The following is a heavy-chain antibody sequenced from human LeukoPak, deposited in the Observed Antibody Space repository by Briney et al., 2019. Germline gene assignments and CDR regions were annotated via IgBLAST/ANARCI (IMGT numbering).Heavy chain of an antibody. Sequence: ASVKVSCEASGYTLTSYGINWMRQAPGQGLEWMGWISTQSGNTIYAQKVQGRLTLTTDRSTNTAYMELRSLRSDDTAVYYCARGAYGDKWGQGTMVTVSS. CDR3: ARGAYGDK. CDR1: GYTLTSYG. J-gene: IGHJ4*02. CDR2: ISTQSGNT. V-gene: IGHV1-18*01. D-gene: IGHD4-17*01.